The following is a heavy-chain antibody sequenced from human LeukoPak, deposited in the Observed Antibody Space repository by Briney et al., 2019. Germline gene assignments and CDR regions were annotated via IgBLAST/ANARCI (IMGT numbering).Heavy chain of an antibody. CDR2: IYYSGTT. Sequence: SETLSLTCTVSGGSINNYYWSWIRQPPGKGLEWIGHIYYSGTTNFNPSLKSRVTISVDTSKNQFSLRLSSVTAADTAVYYCARDSTPYGHSGYWGQGTLVTVSP. D-gene: IGHD4-17*01. J-gene: IGHJ4*02. CDR3: ARDSTPYGHSGY. CDR1: GGSINNYY. V-gene: IGHV4-59*01.